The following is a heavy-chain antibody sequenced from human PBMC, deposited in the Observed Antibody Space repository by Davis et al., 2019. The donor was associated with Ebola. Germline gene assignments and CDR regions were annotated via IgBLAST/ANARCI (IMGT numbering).Heavy chain of an antibody. V-gene: IGHV3-30-3*01. CDR3: ARVNTDIVVVVAAMDV. D-gene: IGHD2-15*01. Sequence: PGGSLRLSCAASGFTFSSYAMHWVRQAPGKGLEWVAVISYDGSNKYYAHSVKGRFTISRDNSKNTLYLQMNSLRAEDTAVYYCARVNTDIVVVVAAMDVWGQGTTVTVSS. CDR2: ISYDGSNK. J-gene: IGHJ6*02. CDR1: GFTFSSYA.